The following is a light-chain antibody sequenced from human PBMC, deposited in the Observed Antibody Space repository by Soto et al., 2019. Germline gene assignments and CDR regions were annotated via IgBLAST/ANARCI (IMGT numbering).Light chain of an antibody. CDR1: QSISSY. CDR3: QQSYRTPLT. V-gene: IGKV1-39*01. J-gene: IGKJ4*01. Sequence: DIQMTQSPSSLSASVGDRVTITCRASQSISSYLNWYQQKPGKAPKLLIYAASSLQSGVPSRFSGSGSVTDFTLTIISLQPEDFATYYCQQSYRTPLTFGGGTKVEIK. CDR2: AAS.